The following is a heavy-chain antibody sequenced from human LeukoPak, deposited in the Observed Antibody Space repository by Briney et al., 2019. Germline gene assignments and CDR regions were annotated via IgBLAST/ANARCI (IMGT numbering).Heavy chain of an antibody. CDR3: ARAPSRGYCTSSSCYFGY. Sequence: ASVKVSCKASGYTFTSYDTNWVRQATGQGLEWMGWMNPNSGNTGYAQKFQGRVTMTRDTSISTAYMELSSLRSEDTAVYYCARAPSRGYCTSSSCYFGYWGQGTLVTVSS. CDR2: MNPNSGNT. CDR1: GYTFTSYD. V-gene: IGHV1-8*02. D-gene: IGHD2-2*01. J-gene: IGHJ4*02.